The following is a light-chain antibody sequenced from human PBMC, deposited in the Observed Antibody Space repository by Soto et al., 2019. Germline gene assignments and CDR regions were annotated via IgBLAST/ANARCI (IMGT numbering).Light chain of an antibody. J-gene: IGKJ1*01. Sequence: TQSPSTVSASVGDRVRLTCRASQSVSSYLAWYQQKPGQAPRLLIYDASNRATGIPARFSGSGSGTDFTLTISSLEPEDFAVYYCQQRYNWPWTFGQGTKVEIK. V-gene: IGKV3-11*01. CDR2: DAS. CDR1: QSVSSY. CDR3: QQRYNWPWT.